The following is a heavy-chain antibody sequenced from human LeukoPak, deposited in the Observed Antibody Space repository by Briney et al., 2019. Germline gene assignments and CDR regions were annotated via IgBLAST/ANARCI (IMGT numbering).Heavy chain of an antibody. CDR3: ARALWPYYFDY. J-gene: IGHJ4*02. D-gene: IGHD2-21*01. Sequence: PGGSLRLSCAASGFTFSSYGMHWVRQAPGKGLEWVAIIWYDGSNEYYADSAKGRFTISRDNSKNTLYLQMNSLRAEDTAVYYCARALWPYYFDYWGQGTLVTVSS. V-gene: IGHV3-33*01. CDR1: GFTFSSYG. CDR2: IWYDGSNE.